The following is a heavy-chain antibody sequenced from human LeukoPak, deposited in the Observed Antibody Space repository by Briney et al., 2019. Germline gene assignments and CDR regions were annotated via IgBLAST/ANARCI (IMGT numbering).Heavy chain of an antibody. CDR3: AGQGSGWYFDL. CDR2: IYHSGST. V-gene: IGHV4-38-2*01. Sequence: SETLSLTCAVSGYSISSGYYWGWIRQPPGKGLEWIGSIYHSGSTYYNPSLKSRVTISVDTSKNQFSLKLSSVTADDTAVYYCAGQGSGWYFDLWGRGTLVTVSS. CDR1: GYSISSGYY. J-gene: IGHJ2*01.